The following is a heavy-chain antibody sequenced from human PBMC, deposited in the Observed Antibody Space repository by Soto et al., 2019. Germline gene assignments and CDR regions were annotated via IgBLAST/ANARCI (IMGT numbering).Heavy chain of an antibody. CDR1: GFTFSSYG. CDR2: ISSDGNNR. CDR3: AKDGQLGYCSSTSCSHFDY. J-gene: IGHJ4*02. D-gene: IGHD2-2*01. Sequence: GGSLRLSCAASGFTFSSYGMHWVRQAPGKGLEWVAVISSDGNNRYYADSVKGRFTISRDSSKNTLYLQMNSLRAEDTAVYYCAKDGQLGYCSSTSCSHFDYWGQGTLVTVSS. V-gene: IGHV3-30*18.